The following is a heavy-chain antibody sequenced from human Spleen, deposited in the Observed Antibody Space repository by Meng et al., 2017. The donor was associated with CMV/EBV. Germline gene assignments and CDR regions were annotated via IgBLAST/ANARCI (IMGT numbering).Heavy chain of an antibody. V-gene: IGHV1-18*01. CDR1: GYTFTSYG. CDR3: ARPRIVGAIWGSDPPVNYLDY. J-gene: IGHJ4*02. D-gene: IGHD1-26*01. CDR2: ISAYNGKT. Sequence: ASVKVSCKASGYTFTSYGISWVRQAPGQGLEWMGWISAYNGKTNYAQKLQGRVTMTTDTSTSTAYMGLRSLRSDDTAVYYCARPRIVGAIWGSDPPVNYLDYWGQGTLVTVSS.